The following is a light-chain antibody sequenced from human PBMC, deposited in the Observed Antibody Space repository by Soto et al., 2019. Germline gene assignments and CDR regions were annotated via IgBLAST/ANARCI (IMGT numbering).Light chain of an antibody. Sequence: QSVLTQPASVSGSPGQSITISCTGTSRVVGGYNYVSWCQQHPGKAPKLMIYDVSNRPSGVSNRFSGSKSGNTASLTISGLQAEDEADYYCSSYTSSSTYVFGTGTKVTVL. V-gene: IGLV2-14*01. J-gene: IGLJ1*01. CDR2: DVS. CDR1: SRVVGGYNY. CDR3: SSYTSSSTYV.